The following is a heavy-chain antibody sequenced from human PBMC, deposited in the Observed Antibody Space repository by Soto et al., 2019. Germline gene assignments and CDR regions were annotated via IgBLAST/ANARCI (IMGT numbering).Heavy chain of an antibody. V-gene: IGHV3-23*01. Sequence: DVQLLESGGGLVQPGGSLRLSCAASGFRFITYDMSWVRQAPGKGLEWVSVMSGSGSGTYYADSVKGRFTISRDNSKNTLYLQMNSLRAEDTAVYYCVRQAKLTTVTANVGYYYGLDVWGQGTTVTVSS. CDR1: GFRFITYD. CDR3: VRQAKLTTVTANVGYYYGLDV. J-gene: IGHJ6*02. CDR2: MSGSGSGT. D-gene: IGHD4-4*01.